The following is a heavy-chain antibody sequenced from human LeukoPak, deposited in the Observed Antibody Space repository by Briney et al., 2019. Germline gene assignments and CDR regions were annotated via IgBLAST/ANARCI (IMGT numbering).Heavy chain of an antibody. D-gene: IGHD3-22*01. CDR3: AREPPRESDAYYYTTDAYHI. J-gene: IGHJ3*02. V-gene: IGHV3-21*01. Sequence: GGSLGLSCAASGYTFRRYSMNWLRQAPGKGLEWVSSISSSSTYIYYGDSVKGRFSISRDNAKNSLYLHMNSLRAEDTAMYYCAREPPRESDAYYYTTDAYHIWGQGTMVTVSS. CDR2: ISSSSTYI. CDR1: GYTFRRYS.